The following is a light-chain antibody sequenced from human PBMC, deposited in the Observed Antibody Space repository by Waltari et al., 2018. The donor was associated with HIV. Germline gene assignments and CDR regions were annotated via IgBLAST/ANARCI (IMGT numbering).Light chain of an antibody. CDR2: QDD. CDR3: QAWDSSTVL. Sequence: SHELTQPPSVSVSPGQTASITCSGDYLGANYASWYQQKPGQSPVLGIYQDDKRPSGIPERFSGSNSGNTATLTITGTQAMDEADYYCQAWDSSTVLFGGGTKLTVL. V-gene: IGLV3-1*01. CDR1: YLGANY. J-gene: IGLJ2*01.